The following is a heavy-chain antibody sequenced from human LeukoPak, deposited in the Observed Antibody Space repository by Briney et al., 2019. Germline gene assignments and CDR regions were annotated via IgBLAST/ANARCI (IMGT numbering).Heavy chain of an antibody. Sequence: GGSLRLSCAASGFTLSTYDMHWVRQPTGEGLEWVSIIYRAGDTYYPGSVKGRFTISRDNAKNSLYLQMNSLRAEDTAVYYCAREMSGSNDIWGQGTMVIVSS. CDR2: IYRAGDT. D-gene: IGHD3-10*01. J-gene: IGHJ3*02. CDR3: AREMSGSNDI. V-gene: IGHV3-13*01. CDR1: GFTLSTYD.